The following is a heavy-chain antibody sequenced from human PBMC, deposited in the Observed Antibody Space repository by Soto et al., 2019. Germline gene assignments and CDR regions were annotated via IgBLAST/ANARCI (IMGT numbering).Heavy chain of an antibody. Sequence: LRLSCAASGFTFSSYGMHWVRQAPGKGLEWVAVISYHGSNKDYADSVKGRFTISRDNSKNTLSLQMNSLRGEDTAGYYCAKDRQLGSSLYYFDYWGQGTLVTVSS. D-gene: IGHD5-18*01. J-gene: IGHJ4*02. CDR2: ISYHGSNK. CDR3: AKDRQLGSSLYYFDY. CDR1: GFTFSSYG. V-gene: IGHV3-30*18.